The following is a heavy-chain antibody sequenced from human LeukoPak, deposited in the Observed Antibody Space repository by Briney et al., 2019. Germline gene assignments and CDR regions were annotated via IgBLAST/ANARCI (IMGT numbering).Heavy chain of an antibody. V-gene: IGHV6-1*01. Sequence: SQTLSLTCAISGDSVSSNDAAWNWIRQSPSRGLEWLGRTYYRSKWYNDFAVSVKSRITITPDTFKSQFSLQLTSVTPEDTAVYYCARNSMSDYWGQGTLVTVSS. CDR3: ARNSMSDY. CDR1: GDSVSSNDAA. J-gene: IGHJ4*02. CDR2: TYYRSKWYN. D-gene: IGHD4-23*01.